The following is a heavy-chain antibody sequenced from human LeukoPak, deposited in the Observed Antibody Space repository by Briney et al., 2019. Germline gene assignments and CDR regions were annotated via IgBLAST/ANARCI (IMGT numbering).Heavy chain of an antibody. CDR1: GHNFSSHR. Sequence: GESLKISCQAFGHNFSSHRIAWVRQMPGKGPEWMGIIFPADSDTRVSPSFQGQVTLSVDRSINTAYLQWSSLKASDTAMYYCARLLIHGRRNYYYYMGVWGKGTAVTVSS. D-gene: IGHD2-15*01. V-gene: IGHV5-51*01. CDR3: ARLLIHGRRNYYYYMGV. J-gene: IGHJ6*03. CDR2: IFPADSDT.